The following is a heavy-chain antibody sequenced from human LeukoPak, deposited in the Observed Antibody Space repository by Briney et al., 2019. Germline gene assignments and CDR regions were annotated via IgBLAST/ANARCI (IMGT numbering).Heavy chain of an antibody. J-gene: IGHJ4*02. CDR1: GGSISSYY. Sequence: SETLSLTCTVSGGSISSYYWSWIRQPAAKGLEWMGRIYTSGSTKYNPSLKSRVTISLDTSKNQFSLKLSSVTAVDTAVYYCARNLWYCGGDCYSLDSFDYWGQGTLVTVSS. CDR2: IYTSGST. V-gene: IGHV4-4*07. D-gene: IGHD2-21*02. CDR3: ARNLWYCGGDCYSLDSFDY.